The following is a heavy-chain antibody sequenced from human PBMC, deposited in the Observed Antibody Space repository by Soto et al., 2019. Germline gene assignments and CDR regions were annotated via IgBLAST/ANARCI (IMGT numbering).Heavy chain of an antibody. CDR2: ISSSSSYI. Sequence: ESGGGLVKPGGSLRLSCAASGFTFSSYSMNWVRQAPGKGLEWVSSISSSSSYIYYADSVKGRFTISRDNAKNSLYLQMNSLRAEDTAVYYCAREKKTPYYDFWSGYYNYYYGMDVWGQGTTVTVSS. D-gene: IGHD3-3*01. CDR1: GFTFSSYS. V-gene: IGHV3-21*01. CDR3: AREKKTPYYDFWSGYYNYYYGMDV. J-gene: IGHJ6*02.